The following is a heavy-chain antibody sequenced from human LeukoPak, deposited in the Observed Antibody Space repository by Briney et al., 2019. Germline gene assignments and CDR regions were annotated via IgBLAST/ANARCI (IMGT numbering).Heavy chain of an antibody. Sequence: QAGGSLRLSCAASGFTFSTYAMSWVRQAPGKGLEWVAAISGSGGTTNYADSVKGRFTFSRENSKNTLYLEMNSLRAEDTAIYYCAKARTVTTLLDYWGQGTLVTVPS. J-gene: IGHJ4*02. D-gene: IGHD4-17*01. CDR1: GFTFSTYA. CDR3: AKARTVTTLLDY. V-gene: IGHV3-23*01. CDR2: ISGSGGTT.